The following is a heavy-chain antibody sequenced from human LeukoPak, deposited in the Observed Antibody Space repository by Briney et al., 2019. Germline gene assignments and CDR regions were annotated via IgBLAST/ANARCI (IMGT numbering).Heavy chain of an antibody. V-gene: IGHV4-34*01. CDR3: AREVYYGSGSYYQTANFDY. D-gene: IGHD3-10*01. CDR1: GGSFSGYY. CDR2: FKHSGST. Sequence: SETRSLTCAVYGGSFSGYYWSWIRHPTGRALACIGEFKHSGSTNYNPSLKSRVTISVDTSKNQFSLKLSSVTAADTAVYYCAREVYYGSGSYYQTANFDYWGQGTLVTVSS. J-gene: IGHJ4*02.